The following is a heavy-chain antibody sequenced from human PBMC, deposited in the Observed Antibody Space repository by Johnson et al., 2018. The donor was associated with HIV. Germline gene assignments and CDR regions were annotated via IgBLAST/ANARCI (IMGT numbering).Heavy chain of an antibody. J-gene: IGHJ3*02. CDR2: IYSGGNT. CDR1: RFTVSSNY. D-gene: IGHD3-3*01. V-gene: IGHV3-66*01. CDR3: AKDSERITIFGVVIEFNTNDAFDI. Sequence: VQLVESGGGLVQPGGSLRLSCAASRFTVSSNYMTWVRQAPGKGLEWVSVIYSGGNTYYADSVKGRFTISSDDSKNTRYLQINSLRAEDTAVYYCAKDSERITIFGVVIEFNTNDAFDIWGQGTMVTVSS.